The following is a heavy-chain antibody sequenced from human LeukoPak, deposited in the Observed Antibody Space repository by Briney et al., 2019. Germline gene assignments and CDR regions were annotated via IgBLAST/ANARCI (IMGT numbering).Heavy chain of an antibody. V-gene: IGHV4-59*08. D-gene: IGHD3-10*01. CDR3: ARHYGP. CDR2: IYHSGST. Sequence: SETLSLTCTVSGGSISTYYWNWIRQPPGKGLEWIGYIYHSGSTNYNPSLQSRVTISVDTSKNQFSLKLNSVTAADTAVYYCARHYGPWGQGTLVTVSS. J-gene: IGHJ5*02. CDR1: GGSISTYY.